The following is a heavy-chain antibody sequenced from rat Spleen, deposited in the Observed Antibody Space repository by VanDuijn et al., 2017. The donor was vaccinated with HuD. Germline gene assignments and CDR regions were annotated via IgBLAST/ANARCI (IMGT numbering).Heavy chain of an antibody. CDR3: TREIIRGTKDWFAD. CDR2: ISSDGRRN. D-gene: IGHD4-3*01. V-gene: IGHV5-29*01. Sequence: EVQLVESDGGLVQPGRSLKLSCAASGFTFSDYYMAWVRQAPTKGLEWVATISSDGRRNYYRDSVKGRFTISRYNAENPLYLQMNSRRSEDTATYYCTREIIRGTKDWFADWGQGTLVTVSS. J-gene: IGHJ3*01. CDR1: GFTFSDYY.